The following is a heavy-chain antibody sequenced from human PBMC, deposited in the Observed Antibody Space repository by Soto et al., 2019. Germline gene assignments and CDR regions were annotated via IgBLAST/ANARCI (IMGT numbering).Heavy chain of an antibody. Sequence: QVSLVQSGAEVKKPGSSANVSCKASGGTFSTYVITWVRQAPGQGLEWMGGIIPFFGTINYAQKFQGRVTITADESTTTAYMELSSLRSEDTAMYYCARGSSGVMSHWGQGTLVTVSS. CDR2: IIPFFGTI. D-gene: IGHD6-19*01. J-gene: IGHJ4*02. CDR3: ARGSSGVMSH. CDR1: GGTFSTYV. V-gene: IGHV1-69*01.